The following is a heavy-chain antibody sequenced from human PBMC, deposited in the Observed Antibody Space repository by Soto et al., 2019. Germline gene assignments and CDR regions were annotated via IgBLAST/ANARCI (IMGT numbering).Heavy chain of an antibody. CDR2: ISYDGSNK. D-gene: IGHD3-10*01. V-gene: IGHV3-30-3*01. CDR3: ASGGPAGSILLWFGDHTPTKYYFDY. Sequence: GGSLILSCAASGFTFSSYAMHWVRQAPGKGLEWVAVISYDGSNKYYADSVKGRFTISRDNSKNTLYLQMNSLRAEDTAVYYCASGGPAGSILLWFGDHTPTKYYFDYWGKGTLVTVSS. CDR1: GFTFSSYA. J-gene: IGHJ4*02.